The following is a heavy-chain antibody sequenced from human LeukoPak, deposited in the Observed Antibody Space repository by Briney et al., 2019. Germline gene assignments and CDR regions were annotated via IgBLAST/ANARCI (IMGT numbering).Heavy chain of an antibody. V-gene: IGHV1-2*02. Sequence: ASVKVSCKASGYTFTGYYMHWVRQAPGQGFEWMGWINPNSGGTNYAQKFQGRVTMTRDTSISTAYMELSRLRSDDTAVYYCARTPRNGYIEGYWGQGTLVTVSS. J-gene: IGHJ4*02. D-gene: IGHD5-24*01. CDR3: ARTPRNGYIEGY. CDR2: INPNSGGT. CDR1: GYTFTGYY.